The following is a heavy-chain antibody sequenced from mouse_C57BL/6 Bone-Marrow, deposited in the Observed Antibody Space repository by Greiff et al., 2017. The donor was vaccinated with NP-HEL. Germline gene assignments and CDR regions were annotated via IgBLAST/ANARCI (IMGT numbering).Heavy chain of an antibody. CDR2: IDPETGGT. Sequence: QVQLKESGAELVRPGASVTLSCKASGYTFTDYEMHWVKQTPVHGLEWIGAIDPETGGTAYNQKFKGKAILTANKSSSTAYMARPSLTSVNSAVYYCTSISTVVNYAMDYWGQGTSVTVSS. J-gene: IGHJ4*01. D-gene: IGHD1-1*01. V-gene: IGHV1-15*01. CDR1: GYTFTDYE. CDR3: TSISTVVNYAMDY.